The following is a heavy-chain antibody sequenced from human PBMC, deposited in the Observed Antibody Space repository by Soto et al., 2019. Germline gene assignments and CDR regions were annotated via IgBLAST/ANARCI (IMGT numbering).Heavy chain of an antibody. V-gene: IGHV3-30-3*01. CDR3: ARGPYDFRSGYIADAFDV. CDR2: ISYDGSNK. J-gene: IGHJ3*01. CDR1: GFTFSSYT. Sequence: QVQLVESGGSVVQPGRSLRLSCAASGFTFSSYTLHWVRQAPGKGLEWVALISYDGSNKYYADSVKGRFTISRDNSKNTPYLQMNSLRPEDTALFCCARGPYDFRSGYIADAFDVWGQGTMVTVSS. D-gene: IGHD3-3*01.